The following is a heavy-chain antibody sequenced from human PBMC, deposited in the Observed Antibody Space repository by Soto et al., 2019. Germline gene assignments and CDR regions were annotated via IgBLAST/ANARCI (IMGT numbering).Heavy chain of an antibody. J-gene: IGHJ6*02. Sequence: QVQLVQSGAEVKKPGSSVKVSCKASGGTFSSYAISWVRQAPGQGLEWVGGIIPIFGTANYAQKFQARVTISTDESTSTSNMALGRLRAAEPAVPYWAPRPRGRGYSSAMDVWGQGTTVTVAS. CDR3: APRPRGRGYSSAMDV. V-gene: IGHV1-69*05. CDR1: GGTFSSYA. D-gene: IGHD3-16*01. CDR2: IIPIFGTA.